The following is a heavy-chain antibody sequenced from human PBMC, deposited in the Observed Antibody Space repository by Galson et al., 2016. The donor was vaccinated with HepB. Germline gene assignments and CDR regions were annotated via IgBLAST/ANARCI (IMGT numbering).Heavy chain of an antibody. J-gene: IGHJ6*02. V-gene: IGHV1-24*01. CDR2: SDPENGET. Sequence: SVKVPCKVSGYTLNEVYIHWVRQAPGKGLEWMGGSDPENGETIYAQKFQGRVTMTEDTSTDTAYKELSSLRSADTAVYYCATGSGSSSREYYYYYYGMDVWGQGTTVTVSS. CDR3: ATGSGSSSREYYYYYYGMDV. D-gene: IGHD6-6*01. CDR1: GYTLNEVY.